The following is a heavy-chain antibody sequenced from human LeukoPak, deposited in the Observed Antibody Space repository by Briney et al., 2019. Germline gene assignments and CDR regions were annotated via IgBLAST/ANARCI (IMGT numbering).Heavy chain of an antibody. Sequence: ASVKVSCKASGYTFTSYYMHWVRQAPGQGLGWMGIINPSGGSTSYAQKFQGRVTMTRDTSTSTVYMELSSLRSEDTAVYYCASEFPHRLELAYFDYWGQGTLVTVSS. V-gene: IGHV1-46*01. J-gene: IGHJ4*02. CDR3: ASEFPHRLELAYFDY. CDR1: GYTFTSYY. CDR2: INPSGGST. D-gene: IGHD1-7*01.